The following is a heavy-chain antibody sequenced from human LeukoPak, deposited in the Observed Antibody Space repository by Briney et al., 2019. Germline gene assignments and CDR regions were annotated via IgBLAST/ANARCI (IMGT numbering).Heavy chain of an antibody. CDR3: AKDQGAAAEP. J-gene: IGHJ4*02. V-gene: IGHV3-30*18. CDR1: GFTFSSYG. D-gene: IGHD6-13*01. Sequence: PGRSLRLSCAASGFTFSSYGMHWVRQAPGKGLEWVAVKYYADSVKGRFTISRDNSKNTLYLQMNSLRAEDTAVYYCAKDQGAAAEPWGQGTLVTVSS. CDR2: K.